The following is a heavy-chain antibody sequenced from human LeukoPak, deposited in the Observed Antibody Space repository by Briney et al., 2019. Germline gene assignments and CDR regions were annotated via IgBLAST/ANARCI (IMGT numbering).Heavy chain of an antibody. D-gene: IGHD6-19*01. J-gene: IGHJ4*02. CDR3: ARRSGIAVAGAFDY. CDR1: RFIFSNYW. V-gene: IGHV3-7*03. Sequence: GGSLRLSCVASRFIFSNYWMSWVRQVPGKGLEWVANMKQDGREKYLVDSVKGRFTISRDNSKNTLYLQMNSLRAEDTAVYYCARRSGIAVAGAFDYWGQGTLVTVSS. CDR2: MKQDGREK.